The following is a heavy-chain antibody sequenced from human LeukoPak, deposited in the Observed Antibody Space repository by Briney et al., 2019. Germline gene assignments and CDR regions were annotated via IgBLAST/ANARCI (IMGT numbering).Heavy chain of an antibody. CDR3: ARGSGSSWYFYFGY. J-gene: IGHJ4*02. D-gene: IGHD6-13*01. CDR1: GFTFDDHG. Sequence: PGGSLRLSCAASGFTFDDHGMSWVRQVPGKGLEWVCGIKWNGDSTGYADSVKGRFTISRDNAKNSLYLQMNSLRAEDTALYFCARGSGSSWYFYFGYLGQGNLVTVSS. V-gene: IGHV3-20*04. CDR2: IKWNGDST.